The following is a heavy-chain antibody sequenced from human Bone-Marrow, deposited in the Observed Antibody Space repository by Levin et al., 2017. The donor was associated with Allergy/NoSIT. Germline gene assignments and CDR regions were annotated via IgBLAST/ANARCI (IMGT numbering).Heavy chain of an antibody. J-gene: IGHJ4*02. CDR2: LSGDGSSK. CDR1: GFFFSSYA. Sequence: GESLKISCAASGFFFSSYAMSWVRQAPGKGLEWVSGLSGDGSSKYYADSAKGRFTISRDNSKDTLYLQMNSLRAEDTAVYYCAEDGENYFGINSFDYWGQGALVTVSA. V-gene: IGHV3-23*01. D-gene: IGHD4/OR15-4a*01. CDR3: AEDGENYFGINSFDY.